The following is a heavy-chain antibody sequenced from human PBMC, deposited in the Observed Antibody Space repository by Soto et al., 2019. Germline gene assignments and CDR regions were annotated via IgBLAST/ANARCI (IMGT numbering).Heavy chain of an antibody. D-gene: IGHD2-2*01. CDR3: ARDPHYCSSTSCYRGEGY. Sequence: PVGSLRLSCAASGFTFSSYSMNWVRQAPGKGLEWVSSISSSSSYIYYADSVKGRFTISRDNAKNSLYLQMNSLRAEDTAVYYCARDPHYCSSTSCYRGEGYWGQGTLVTVSS. CDR1: GFTFSSYS. V-gene: IGHV3-21*01. CDR2: ISSSSSYI. J-gene: IGHJ4*02.